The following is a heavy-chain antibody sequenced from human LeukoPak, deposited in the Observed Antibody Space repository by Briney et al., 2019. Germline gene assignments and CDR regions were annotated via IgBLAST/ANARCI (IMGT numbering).Heavy chain of an antibody. D-gene: IGHD6-19*01. J-gene: IGHJ4*02. Sequence: ASVKVSCKAPGYTFTSYAMHWVRQAPGQRLEWMGWINAGNGNTKYSQKFQGRVTITRDTSASTAYMELSSLRSEDTAVYYCARVRASGWLPFDYWGQGTLVTVSS. CDR3: ARVRASGWLPFDY. CDR1: GYTFTSYA. V-gene: IGHV1-3*01. CDR2: INAGNGNT.